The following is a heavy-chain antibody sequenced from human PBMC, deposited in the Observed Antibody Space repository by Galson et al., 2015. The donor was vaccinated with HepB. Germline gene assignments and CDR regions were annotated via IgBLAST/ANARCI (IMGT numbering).Heavy chain of an antibody. J-gene: IGHJ3*01. D-gene: IGHD2-8*01. CDR3: ARGGVDTNSNDAFDV. CDR1: GGSITSGGYY. V-gene: IGHV4-31*03. CDR2: IFYSGNT. Sequence: LSLTCTVSGGSITSGGYYWTWIRQHPGEGLEWIGSIFYSGNTYYNPSLKSRLTVSLDTSKNQFSLKLTSVTAADTAVYYCARGGVDTNSNDAFDVWGQGTMVTVSS.